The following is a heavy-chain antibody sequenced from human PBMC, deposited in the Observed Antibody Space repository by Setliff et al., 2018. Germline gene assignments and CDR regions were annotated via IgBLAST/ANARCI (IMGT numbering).Heavy chain of an antibody. CDR3: ARVYYGSGSYLGALDI. CDR2: IIPILGIA. J-gene: IGHJ3*02. D-gene: IGHD3-10*01. CDR1: GGTFSSYA. Sequence: SVKVSCKASGGTFSSYAISWVRQAPGQGLEWMGGIIPILGIANYAQKFQGRVTITADKSTSTAYMELSSLRSEDTAVYYCARVYYGSGSYLGALDIWGQGTMVT. V-gene: IGHV1-69*10.